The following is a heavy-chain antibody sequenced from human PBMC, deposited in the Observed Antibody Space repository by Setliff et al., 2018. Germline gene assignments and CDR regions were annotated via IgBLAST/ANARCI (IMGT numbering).Heavy chain of an antibody. CDR1: GYSISSGYY. V-gene: IGHV4-38-2*01. CDR2: IYHSGST. CDR3: ARRIRHYNFWSGYYDY. Sequence: SETLSLTCAVSGYSISSGYYWGWIRQPPGKGLEWIGSIYHSGSTYYNPSLKSRVTISVDTSKDQFYLKLRSVTAADTAVYYCARRIRHYNFWSGYYDYWGQGTLVTVSS. D-gene: IGHD3-3*01. J-gene: IGHJ4*02.